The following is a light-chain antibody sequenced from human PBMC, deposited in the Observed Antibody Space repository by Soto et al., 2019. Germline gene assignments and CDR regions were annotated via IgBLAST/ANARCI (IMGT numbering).Light chain of an antibody. CDR2: GNS. CDR1: SSNIGAGYD. J-gene: IGLJ2*01. Sequence: QSVLTQPPSVSGAPGQRVTISCTGSSSNIGAGYDVHWYQQLPGTAPKLLIYGNSNRPSGVPDRFSGSKSGTSASLAITGLLAEGEADYYCQAYDSSLSVAVFGGGTAPTVL. CDR3: QAYDSSLSVAV. V-gene: IGLV1-40*01.